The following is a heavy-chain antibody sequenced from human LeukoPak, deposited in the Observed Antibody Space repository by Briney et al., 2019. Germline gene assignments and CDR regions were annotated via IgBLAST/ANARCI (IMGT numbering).Heavy chain of an antibody. CDR3: AKESEQWLALNFDY. D-gene: IGHD6-19*01. CDR1: GFTFSSYG. CDR2: LSGSGGTT. J-gene: IGHJ4*02. Sequence: AGGSLRLSCSASGFTFSSYGMSWVRQAPGKGLEWVSGLSGSGGTTYYVDSVKGRFTISRDNSKNTLYLQMNSLRAEDTAVYYCAKESEQWLALNFDYWGQGTLVTVSS. V-gene: IGHV3-23*01.